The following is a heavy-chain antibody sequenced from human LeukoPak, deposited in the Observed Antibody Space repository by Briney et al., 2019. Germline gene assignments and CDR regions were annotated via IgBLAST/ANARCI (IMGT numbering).Heavy chain of an antibody. CDR2: FSFNGEST. D-gene: IGHD5-18*01. J-gene: IGHJ6*03. CDR3: AKGGYSNGRYYYYYMDV. V-gene: IGHV3-23*01. Sequence: PGGSLRLSCAASGFTFSYFYMSWIRQAPGKGLEWVSSFSFNGESTYYADSAKGRFTISRDNSKNTLYLQMNSLRAEDTAVYYCAKGGYSNGRYYYYYMDVWGEGTTVTVSS. CDR1: GFTFSYFY.